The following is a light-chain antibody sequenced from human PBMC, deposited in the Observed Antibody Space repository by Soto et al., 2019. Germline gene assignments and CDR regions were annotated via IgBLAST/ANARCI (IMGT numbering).Light chain of an antibody. CDR1: SSDVGTYNY. Sequence: ALTQPPSASGSPGQSVTISCTGTSSDVGTYNYVSWYQQHPGKAPKLMIYEVSQRPSGVPDRFSGSKSGNTASLTVSGLQAEDEADYYCSSYAGSNKVVFGGGTKLTVL. CDR2: EVS. CDR3: SSYAGSNKVV. V-gene: IGLV2-8*01. J-gene: IGLJ2*01.